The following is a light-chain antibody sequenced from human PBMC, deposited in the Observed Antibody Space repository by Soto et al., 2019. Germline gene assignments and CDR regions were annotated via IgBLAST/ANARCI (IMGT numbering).Light chain of an antibody. CDR1: SSDVGGYNY. V-gene: IGLV2-8*01. Sequence: QSVLTQPPSASGSPGQSVAISCTETSSDVGGYNYVSWYQQHPGKAPKLMIYEVNKRPSGVPDRFSGSKSGNTASLTVSGLHAEDEADYYCSSYAGSSNVFGTGTKVTVL. J-gene: IGLJ1*01. CDR3: SSYAGSSNV. CDR2: EVN.